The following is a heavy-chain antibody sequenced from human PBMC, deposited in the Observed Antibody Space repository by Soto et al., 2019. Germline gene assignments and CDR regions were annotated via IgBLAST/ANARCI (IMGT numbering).Heavy chain of an antibody. CDR2: INGDNGNT. CDR3: ARDLGYGDYGTDF. V-gene: IGHV1-18*01. CDR1: GYSFSNKG. J-gene: IGHJ4*02. D-gene: IGHD4-17*01. Sequence: QVQLVQSGAEVKKPGASVKVSCQASGYSFSNKGISWVRQAPGQGFEWMGWINGDNGNTNYAQKFQGRVTMTTDTSTSTDYMELRSLRSDDTAVYYCARDLGYGDYGTDFWGQGTLVTVSS.